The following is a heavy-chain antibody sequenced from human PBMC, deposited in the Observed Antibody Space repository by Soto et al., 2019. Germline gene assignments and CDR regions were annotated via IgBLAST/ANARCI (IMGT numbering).Heavy chain of an antibody. CDR3: ARYSPEYSSSSPYYYYYGMDV. V-gene: IGHV3-33*01. Sequence: GGSLRLSCAASGFTFSSYGMHWVRQAPGKGLEWVAVIWYDGSNKYYADSVKGRFTISRDNSKNTLYLQMNSLRAEDTAVYYCARYSPEYSSSSPYYYYYGMDVWGQGTTVTVSS. J-gene: IGHJ6*02. D-gene: IGHD6-6*01. CDR1: GFTFSSYG. CDR2: IWYDGSNK.